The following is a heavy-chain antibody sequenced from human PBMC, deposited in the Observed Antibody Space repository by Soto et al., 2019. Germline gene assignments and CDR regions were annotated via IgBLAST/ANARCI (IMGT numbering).Heavy chain of an antibody. J-gene: IGHJ4*02. CDR3: ARVGNLGYCSGGNRYPGFDF. V-gene: IGHV3-23*01. CDR2: ISGSGANT. Sequence: LRLSCAASGFTFSSYAMSWVRQAPGKGLEWVSAISGSGANTYHVDSVKGRFTISRDNSKNTLYMQMNSLRAEDTALYYCARVGNLGYCSGGNRYPGFDFWGQGIPVTVSS. CDR1: GFTFSSYA. D-gene: IGHD2-15*01.